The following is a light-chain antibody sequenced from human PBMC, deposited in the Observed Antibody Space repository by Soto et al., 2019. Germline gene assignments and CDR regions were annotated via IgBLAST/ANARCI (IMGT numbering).Light chain of an antibody. CDR3: YSFAGSATFV. Sequence: QSVLTQPASVSGSPGQSLTISCTGSRSDIGGYNLVSWYQQRPGKAPKLMIYEASKRPSGVSDRFSGSRSGNTASLTISALQPEDEADYSCYSFAGSATFVFGGGTKLTVL. CDR2: EAS. J-gene: IGLJ2*01. CDR1: RSDIGGYNL. V-gene: IGLV2-23*02.